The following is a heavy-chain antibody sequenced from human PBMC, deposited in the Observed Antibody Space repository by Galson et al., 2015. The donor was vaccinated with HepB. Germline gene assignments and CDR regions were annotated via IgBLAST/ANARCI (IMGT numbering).Heavy chain of an antibody. CDR2: ISSTSTYI. CDR1: GFIFSSYS. Sequence: SLRLSCAASGFIFSSYSMNWVRQAPGRGLEWVSSISSTSTYIYYTDSVKGRFTISRDNAKNSLYLQVNSLRAEDTAIYYCATGRGYDAFFEYWGQGTLVTVSS. D-gene: IGHD3-22*01. CDR3: ATGRGYDAFFEY. V-gene: IGHV3-21*01. J-gene: IGHJ4*02.